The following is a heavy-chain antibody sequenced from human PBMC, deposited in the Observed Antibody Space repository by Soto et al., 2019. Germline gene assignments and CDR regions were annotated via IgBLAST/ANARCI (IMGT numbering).Heavy chain of an antibody. CDR3: ARGPGGPDGPGDY. Sequence: QVQLVQSGAEVKKPGASVKVSCKASGYTFTSYAMHWVRQAPGQRLEWMGWINAGNGNTKYSQKSPGRVTITRDTSASTAYMERSSLRSEDTAVYYCARGPGGPDGPGDYWGQGTLVTVSS. D-gene: IGHD2-15*01. J-gene: IGHJ4*02. V-gene: IGHV1-3*01. CDR1: GYTFTSYA. CDR2: INAGNGNT.